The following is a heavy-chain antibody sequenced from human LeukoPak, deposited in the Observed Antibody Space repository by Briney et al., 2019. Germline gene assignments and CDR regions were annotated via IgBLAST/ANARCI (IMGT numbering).Heavy chain of an antibody. V-gene: IGHV3-53*01. CDR1: GFTVSGNY. CDR3: ACEDVYYYDSSGYYY. Sequence: GGSLRLSCAASGFTVSGNYMSWVRQAPGEGLEWVSLIYSGSNTYYADSVKGRFTISRDNAKNSLYLQMNSLRAEDTAVYYCACEDVYYYDSSGYYYWGQGTLVTVSS. J-gene: IGHJ4*02. CDR2: IYSGSNT. D-gene: IGHD3-22*01.